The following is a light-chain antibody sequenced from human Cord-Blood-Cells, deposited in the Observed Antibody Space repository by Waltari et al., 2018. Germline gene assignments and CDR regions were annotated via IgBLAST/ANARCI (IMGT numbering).Light chain of an antibody. V-gene: IGLV2-11*01. J-gene: IGLJ2*01. CDR3: CSYAGSYT. CDR2: DVT. Sequence: QSALPQPRSVSGSPGQSVTISRTGTRSDVGGSTYVSWYHQHPGKAPKLMIYDVTMRPSGVPDRFSGSKSGNTASLTISGLQAEDEADYYCCSYAGSYTLGGGTKLTVL. CDR1: RSDVGGSTY.